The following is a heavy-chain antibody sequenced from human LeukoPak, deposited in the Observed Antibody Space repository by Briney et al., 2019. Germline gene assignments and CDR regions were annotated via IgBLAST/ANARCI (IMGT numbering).Heavy chain of an antibody. Sequence: ASVKVSCTASGYTFTSYYMHWVRQAPGQGLEWMGIINPSGGSTSYAQKFQGRVTMTRDTSTNTVYMELSSLRSEDTAVYFCARATLSDYYFNYWGQGTLVTVSS. V-gene: IGHV1-46*01. J-gene: IGHJ4*02. CDR2: INPSGGST. CDR3: ARATLSDYYFNY. CDR1: GYTFTSYY.